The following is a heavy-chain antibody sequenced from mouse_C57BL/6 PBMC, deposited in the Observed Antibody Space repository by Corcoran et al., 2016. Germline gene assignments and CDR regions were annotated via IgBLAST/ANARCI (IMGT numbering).Heavy chain of an antibody. D-gene: IGHD1-1*01. CDR2: IYWDDDK. CDR3: SRDTTVVAPGALDY. V-gene: IGHV8-12*01. J-gene: IGHJ4*01. CDR1: GFSLSTSGMG. Sequence: QVTLKESGPGILQSSQTLSLTCSFSGFSLSTSGMGVSWIRQPSGKGLEWRANIYWDDDKRYNPSLKSRLTISKDTSRNQVFRKITSVDTAETATYYWSRDTTVVAPGALDYWGQGTSVTVSS.